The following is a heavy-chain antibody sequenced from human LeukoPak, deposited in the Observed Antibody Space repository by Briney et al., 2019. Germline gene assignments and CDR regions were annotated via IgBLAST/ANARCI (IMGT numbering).Heavy chain of an antibody. CDR3: ASMEGYSLYAFDI. J-gene: IGHJ3*02. CDR1: GGSISSYY. Sequence: NSSETLSLTCTVSGGSISSYYWSWIRQPPGKGLEWIGYIYYSGSTNYNPSLKSRVTISVDTSKNQFSLKLSSVTAADTAVYYCASMEGYSLYAFDIWGQGTMVTVSS. D-gene: IGHD2-21*01. V-gene: IGHV4-59*08. CDR2: IYYSGST.